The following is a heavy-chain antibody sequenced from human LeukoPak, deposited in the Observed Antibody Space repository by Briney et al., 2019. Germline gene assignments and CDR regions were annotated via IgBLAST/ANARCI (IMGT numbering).Heavy chain of an antibody. CDR2: IFYTGST. V-gene: IGHV4-59*01. D-gene: IGHD2-15*01. J-gene: IGHJ6*02. CDR3: ARVRPLEGGSYYFGMDV. Sequence: SETLSLTCTVSGASISSYSWSWIRQSPGKGLDWIGYIFYTGSTNYGPSLKSRVTISVDTSKNQFSLRLSSVTAADTAVYYCARVRPLEGGSYYFGMDVWGQGTTVTVSS. CDR1: GASISSYS.